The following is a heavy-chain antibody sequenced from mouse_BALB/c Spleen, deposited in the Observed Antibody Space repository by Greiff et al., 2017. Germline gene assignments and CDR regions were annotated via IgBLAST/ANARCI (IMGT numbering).Heavy chain of an antibody. CDR1: GFTFSSYG. CDR3: ARDGYGNYEWFAY. D-gene: IGHD2-10*02. J-gene: IGHJ3*01. CDR2: INSNGGST. Sequence: EVKLMESGGGLVQPGGSLKLSCAASGFTFSSYGMSWVRQTPDKRLELVATINSNGGSTYYPDSVKGRFTISRDNAKNTLYLQMSSLKSEDTAMYYCARDGYGNYEWFAYWGQGLWSLSLQ. V-gene: IGHV5-6-3*01.